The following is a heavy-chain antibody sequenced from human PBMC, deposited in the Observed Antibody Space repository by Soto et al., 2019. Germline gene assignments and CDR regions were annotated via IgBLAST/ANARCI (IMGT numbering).Heavy chain of an antibody. CDR3: ARGGHVVVVTAAFDY. V-gene: IGHV1-46*01. CDR2: INPSGGHT. D-gene: IGHD2-21*02. J-gene: IGHJ4*02. Sequence: GASVKVSCKASVNTFTNCYIHWVRQATGQGLEWMGTINPSGGHTTYAQKFLGRVTMTRDTSTSTLYMELTSLRSEDTAVYYCARGGHVVVVTAAFDYWGQGTLVTVSS. CDR1: VNTFTNCY.